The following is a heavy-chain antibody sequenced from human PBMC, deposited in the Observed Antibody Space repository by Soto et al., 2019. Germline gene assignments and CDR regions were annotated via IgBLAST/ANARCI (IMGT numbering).Heavy chain of an antibody. CDR3: AHFTGYYDFWSGYPSVHWFDP. V-gene: IGHV2-5*02. CDR1: GFSLSTSGVG. Sequence: SGPTLVNPTQTLTLTCTFSGFSLSTSGVGVGWIRQPPGKALEWLALIYWDDDKRYSPSLKSRLTITKDTSKNQVVLTMTNMDPVDTATYYCAHFTGYYDFWSGYPSVHWFDPWGQGTLVTVSS. CDR2: IYWDDDK. D-gene: IGHD3-3*01. J-gene: IGHJ5*02.